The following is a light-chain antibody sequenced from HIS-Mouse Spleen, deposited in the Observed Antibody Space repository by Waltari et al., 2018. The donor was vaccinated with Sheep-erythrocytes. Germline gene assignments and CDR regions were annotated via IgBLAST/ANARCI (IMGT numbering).Light chain of an antibody. CDR1: SSDVGGYNY. CDR3: CSYAGSYNHV. V-gene: IGLV2-11*01. CDR2: DVS. Sequence: QSALTQPRSVSASPGQSVTISCTGTSSDVGGYNYVPWYQQPPGKAAKLMLYDVSKRPSGVPDRFSGSKSGNTASLTISGLQAEDEADYYCCSYAGSYNHVFATGTKVTVL. J-gene: IGLJ1*01.